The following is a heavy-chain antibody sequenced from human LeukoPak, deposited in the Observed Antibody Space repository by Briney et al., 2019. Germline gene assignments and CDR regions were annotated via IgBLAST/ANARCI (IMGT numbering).Heavy chain of an antibody. V-gene: IGHV4-4*07. CDR2: IYSSGTT. J-gene: IGHJ4*02. CDR1: GGSTINYF. D-gene: IGHD3-10*01. Sequence: SETLSLTCTVSGGSTINYFRSWIRQPAGKGLEWMGHIYSSGTTHYNPSLNNRVTISLDTSKSQFSLHLNSVTAADTAVYYCARAEGSGSGAYTLDYWGQGILVTVSS. CDR3: ARAEGSGSGAYTLDY.